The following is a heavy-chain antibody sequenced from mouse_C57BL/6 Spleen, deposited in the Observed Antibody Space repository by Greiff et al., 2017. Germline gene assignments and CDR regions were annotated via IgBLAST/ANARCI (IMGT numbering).Heavy chain of an antibody. CDR2: ISSGGDYI. Sequence: EVMLVESGEGLVKPGGSLKLSCAASGFTFSSYAMSWVRQTPEKRLEWVAYISSGGDYIYYADTVKGRFTISRDNARNTLYLQLSSLKSEDTAMYYCTRDDGYSFDYWGQGTTLTVSS. V-gene: IGHV5-9-1*02. D-gene: IGHD2-3*01. J-gene: IGHJ2*01. CDR1: GFTFSSYA. CDR3: TRDDGYSFDY.